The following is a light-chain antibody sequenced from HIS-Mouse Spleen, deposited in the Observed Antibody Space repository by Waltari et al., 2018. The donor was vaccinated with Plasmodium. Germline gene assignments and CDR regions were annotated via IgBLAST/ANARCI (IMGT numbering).Light chain of an antibody. CDR3: YSTDSSGNHLWV. Sequence: SYELTQPPSVSVSPGQTARITCSGDAVPKQYAYWYQQKTGQAPVLVIYEDSKRPSGIPERFSGSSSGTMATLTISGAQVEDEADYYCYSTDSSGNHLWVFGGGTKLTVL. J-gene: IGLJ3*02. CDR2: EDS. V-gene: IGLV3-10*01. CDR1: AVPKQY.